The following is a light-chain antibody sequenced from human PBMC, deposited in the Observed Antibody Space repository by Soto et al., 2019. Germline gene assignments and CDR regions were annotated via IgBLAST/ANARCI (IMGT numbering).Light chain of an antibody. CDR2: EAS. J-gene: IGKJ2*01. CDR3: QQSYSTPYT. V-gene: IGKV1-5*01. Sequence: DTQMIQSPSTLSASVGDRVTITCRASQSISIWLAWYQQKPGKAPKVLIYEASTLESGVPSRFSGSGSGTDFTLTISSLQPEDFATYYCQQSYSTPYTFGQGTKLEIK. CDR1: QSISIW.